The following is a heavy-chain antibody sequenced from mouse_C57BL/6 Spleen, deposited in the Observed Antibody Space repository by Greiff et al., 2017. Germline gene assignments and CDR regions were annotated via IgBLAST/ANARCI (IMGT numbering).Heavy chain of an antibody. D-gene: IGHD1-1*01. J-gene: IGHJ3*01. Sequence: LKESGAELVKPGASVKMSCKASGYTFTTYPIEWMKQNHGKRLEWIGNFHPYNDDTKYNEKFKGKATLTVEKSSSTVYLELSRLTSDDSAVYYCARKDGSSYGWFAYWGQGTLVTVSA. CDR2: FHPYNDDT. CDR1: GYTFTTYP. V-gene: IGHV1-47*01. CDR3: ARKDGSSYGWFAY.